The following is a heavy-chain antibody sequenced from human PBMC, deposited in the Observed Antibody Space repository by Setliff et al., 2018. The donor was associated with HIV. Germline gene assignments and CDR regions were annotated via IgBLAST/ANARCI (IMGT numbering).Heavy chain of an antibody. CDR2: FDPEDGET. J-gene: IGHJ6*03. Sequence: ASVKVSCKVSGYTLTELSMHWVRQAPGKGLEWMGGFDPEDGETIYAQKFQGRVTMTEDTSTDTAYMELSSLRSEDTAVYYCARTSTMVRGVIMDYYYYMDVWGKGSTVTVSS. V-gene: IGHV1-24*01. D-gene: IGHD3-10*01. CDR3: ARTSTMVRGVIMDYYYYMDV. CDR1: GYTLTELS.